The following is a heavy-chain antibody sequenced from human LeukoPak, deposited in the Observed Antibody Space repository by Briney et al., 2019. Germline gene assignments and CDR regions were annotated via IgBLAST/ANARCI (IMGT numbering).Heavy chain of an antibody. J-gene: IGHJ4*02. Sequence: GVSQTLSCAASGFIFSHYYMRWIRQAPGKGVEWASYFSGRADRIYYTDSVKGRFNISRDNAKNSLYLQINSLRVEDKNVYYRVWGVWLLIDQWGQGTLVTVSS. CDR1: GFIFSHYY. V-gene: IGHV3-11*01. CDR2: FSGRADRI. CDR3: VWGVWLLIDQ. D-gene: IGHD3-22*01.